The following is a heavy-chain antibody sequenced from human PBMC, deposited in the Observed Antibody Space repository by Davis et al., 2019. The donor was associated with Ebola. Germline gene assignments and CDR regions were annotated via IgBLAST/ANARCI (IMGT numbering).Heavy chain of an antibody. D-gene: IGHD3-16*01. CDR3: ARAMGGWYFDL. V-gene: IGHV1-69*10. J-gene: IGHJ2*01. Sequence: SVKVSCKASGYIFTSYGITWVRQAPGQGLEWMGGIIPIFGIANYAQKFQGRVTITADKSTSTAYMELSSLRSEDTAVYYCARAMGGWYFDLWGRGTLVTVSS. CDR2: IIPIFGIA. CDR1: GYIFTSYG.